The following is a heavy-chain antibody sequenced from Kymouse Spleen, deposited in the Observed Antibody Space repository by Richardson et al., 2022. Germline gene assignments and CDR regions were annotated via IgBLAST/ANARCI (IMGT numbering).Heavy chain of an antibody. D-gene: IGHD5-12*01. J-gene: IGHJ6*02. CDR3: ARDGYSGYDLRLGMDV. Sequence: EVQLVESGGGLVQPGGSLRLSCAASGFTFSSYSMNWVRQAPGKGLEWVSYISSSSSTIYYADSVKGRFTISRDNAKNSLYLQMNSLRDEDTAVYYCARDGYSGYDLRLGMDVWGQGTTVTVSS. V-gene: IGHV3-48*02. CDR2: ISSSSSTI. CDR1: GFTFSSYS.